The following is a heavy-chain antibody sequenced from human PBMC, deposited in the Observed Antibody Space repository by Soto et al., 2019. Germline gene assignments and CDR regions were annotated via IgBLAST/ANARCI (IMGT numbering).Heavy chain of an antibody. CDR3: ARHFVAVVIKGWGY. CDR1: GDSISRGAYY. Sequence: SETLSLTCTVSGDSISRGAYYWTWIRQHPVKGLEWIGYISNSGSTNYTPSLKSRVSMSVDTSKNQFSLKLISVTAADTAVYYCARHFVAVVIKGWGYWGQGKLVTVSS. V-gene: IGHV4-61*08. CDR2: ISNSGST. J-gene: IGHJ4*02. D-gene: IGHD3-10*01.